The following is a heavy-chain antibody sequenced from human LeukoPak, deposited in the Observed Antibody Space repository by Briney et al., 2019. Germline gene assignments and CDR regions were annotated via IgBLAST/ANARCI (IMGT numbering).Heavy chain of an antibody. V-gene: IGHV1-2*02. J-gene: IGHJ3*02. CDR1: YYIFSNYG. CDR2: INPSGGGT. Sequence: ASVKVSCKASYYIFSNYGVSWVRQAPGQGLEWVGWINPSGGGTVQADKFAGRLTLTRDTSISTAYMELSRLRSDDTAVYYCARERKYDAFDIWGQGTMVTVSS. CDR3: ARERKYDAFDI.